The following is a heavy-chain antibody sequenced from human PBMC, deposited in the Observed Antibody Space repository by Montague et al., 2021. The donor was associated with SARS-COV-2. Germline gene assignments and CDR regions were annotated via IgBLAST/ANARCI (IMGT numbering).Heavy chain of an antibody. V-gene: IGHV3-7*01. Sequence: SLRLSCEASGFTFSSYWMSWVRQAPGKGLEWVANIKQDGSEKYYVDSXKGRFTISRDNAKNSLYLQMNSLRAEDTAVYYCARVQRTTGTTRLGTYYYYYYGMDVWGQGTTVTVSS. CDR3: ARVQRTTGTTRLGTYYYYYYGMDV. CDR2: IKQDGSEK. CDR1: GFTFSSYW. D-gene: IGHD1-1*01. J-gene: IGHJ6*02.